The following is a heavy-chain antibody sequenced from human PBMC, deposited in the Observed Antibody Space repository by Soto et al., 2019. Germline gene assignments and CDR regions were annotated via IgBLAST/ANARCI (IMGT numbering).Heavy chain of an antibody. CDR1: GFIVSNTY. CDR3: VNAISSTSSDPY. D-gene: IGHD2-8*01. Sequence: EVQLVESGGGLVQPGGSLRLSCAASGFIVSNTYMSWVRQAPGKGLEWVAFIYSGGSTFYADSVKGRFTVSRDSSTNMLYLQMSSLTAEHTAVYYGVNAISSTSSDPYFGQGTLVTVSS. J-gene: IGHJ4*02. CDR2: IYSGGST. V-gene: IGHV3-66*01.